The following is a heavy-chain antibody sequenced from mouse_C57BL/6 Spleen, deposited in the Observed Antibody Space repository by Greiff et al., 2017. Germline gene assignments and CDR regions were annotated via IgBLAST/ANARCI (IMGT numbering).Heavy chain of an antibody. Sequence: DVKLVESGGGLVKPGGSLKLSCAASGFTFSDYGMHWVRQAPEKGLEWVAYISSGSSTIYYADTVKGRFTISRDNAKNTLFLQMTSLRSEDTAMYYCARGVGRTVFAYWGQGTLVTVSA. CDR1: GFTFSDYG. CDR2: ISSGSSTI. J-gene: IGHJ3*01. CDR3: ARGVGRTVFAY. D-gene: IGHD1-1*01. V-gene: IGHV5-17*01.